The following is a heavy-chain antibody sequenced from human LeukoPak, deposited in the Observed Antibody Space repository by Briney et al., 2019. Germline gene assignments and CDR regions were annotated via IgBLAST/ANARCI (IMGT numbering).Heavy chain of an antibody. CDR2: IIPIFGTA. Sequence: SVKVSCKASGYTFTSYAMNWVRQAPGQGLKWMGGIIPIFGTANYAQKFQGRVTITADESTSTAYMELSSLRSEDTAVYYCVRRHSYSGSYWLDPWGQGTLVTVSS. CDR1: GYTFTSYA. V-gene: IGHV1-69*13. CDR3: VRRHSYSGSYWLDP. D-gene: IGHD1-26*01. J-gene: IGHJ5*02.